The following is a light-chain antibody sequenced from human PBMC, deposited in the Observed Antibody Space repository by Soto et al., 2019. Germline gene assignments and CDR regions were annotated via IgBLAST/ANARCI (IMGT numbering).Light chain of an antibody. CDR2: AAS. V-gene: IGKV3-20*01. J-gene: IGKJ1*01. CDR3: QQFVTPPTWT. CDR1: QNVDSNY. Sequence: EIVLTQSPGTLSLSPGERATLSCRASQNVDSNYLAWYQQKPGQAPRIIIFAASGRATGIPDRFSGSGSGTDFTLTISRLEPEDFALYYCQQFVTPPTWTFGQGTKVDIK.